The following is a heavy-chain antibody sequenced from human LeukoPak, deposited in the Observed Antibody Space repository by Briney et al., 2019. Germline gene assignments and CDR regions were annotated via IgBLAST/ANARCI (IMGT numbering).Heavy chain of an antibody. V-gene: IGHV3-23*01. CDR1: GFIFSNYA. Sequence: GGSLRLSCAGSGFIFSNYAMSWVRQAPGKGLEWVSCIKGNGFDTYYADSVKGRFTVSRDNSKNTLSLQMNSLSAEDTAVYYCAKDTGPLMITFGGVVISYFDYWGQGALVTVSS. CDR3: AKDTGPLMITFGGVVISYFDY. CDR2: IKGNGFDT. D-gene: IGHD3-16*01. J-gene: IGHJ4*02.